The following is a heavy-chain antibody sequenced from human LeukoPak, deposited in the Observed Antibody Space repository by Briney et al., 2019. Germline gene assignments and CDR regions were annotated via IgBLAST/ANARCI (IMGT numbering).Heavy chain of an antibody. CDR2: ISAYNGNT. CDR3: ARDYTGAFDI. J-gene: IGHJ3*02. CDR1: GYTFTSYG. Sequence: ASVKVSCKASGYTFTSYGISWVRQAPGQGLEWMGWISAYNGNTNYAQKFQGRVTITTDESTSTAYMELSSLRSEDTAVYYCARDYTGAFDIWGQGTMVTVSS. V-gene: IGHV1-18*01.